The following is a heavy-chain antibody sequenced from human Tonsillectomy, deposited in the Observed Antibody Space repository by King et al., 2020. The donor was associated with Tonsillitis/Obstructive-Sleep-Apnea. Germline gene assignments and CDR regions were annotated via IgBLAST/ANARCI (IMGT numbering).Heavy chain of an antibody. CDR3: ARDAHDYINYAGAFDI. J-gene: IGHJ3*02. CDR1: GYTFTGYY. D-gene: IGHD4-11*01. CDR2: INPNSGGT. V-gene: IGHV1-2*02. Sequence: VQLVESGAEVKKPGASVKVSCEASGYTFTGYYMHWVRQAPGQGLEWMGWINPNSGGTNYVQKFQGRVTMTRDTSISTAYMELSRLRSDDTAVYYCARDAHDYINYAGAFDIWGQGTMVTVSS.